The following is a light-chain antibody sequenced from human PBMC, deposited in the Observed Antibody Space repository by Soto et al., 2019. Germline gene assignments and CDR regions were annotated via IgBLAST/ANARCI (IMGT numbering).Light chain of an antibody. CDR2: STN. V-gene: IGLV8-61*01. CDR3: VLYIGSGTVYV. Sequence: QTVVTQEPSFSVSPGGTVTLTCGLSSGSVSTSYYPSWYQQTPGQAPRTLIYSTNTRSSGVPDRFSGSILGNKAALTITGAQADYESDYSFVLYIGSGTVYVFGTGTKLTIL. J-gene: IGLJ1*01. CDR1: SGSVSTSYY.